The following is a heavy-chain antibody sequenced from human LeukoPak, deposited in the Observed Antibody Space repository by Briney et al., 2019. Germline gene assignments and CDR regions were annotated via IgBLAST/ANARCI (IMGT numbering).Heavy chain of an antibody. Sequence: GGSLRLSCAASGFTFSTYAMSWVRQAPGMGLQWVSSISRNGDKTYYADSVKGRFTISRDNSNNTLYLQMNSLRAEDTAVYYCARDPKYSNSWFFDYWGQGTLVTVSS. CDR2: ISRNGDKT. D-gene: IGHD6-13*01. J-gene: IGHJ4*02. CDR3: ARDPKYSNSWFFDY. CDR1: GFTFSTYA. V-gene: IGHV3-23*01.